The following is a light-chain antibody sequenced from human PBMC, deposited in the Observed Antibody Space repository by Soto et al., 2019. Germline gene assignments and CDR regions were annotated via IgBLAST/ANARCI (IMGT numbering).Light chain of an antibody. J-gene: IGLJ2*01. CDR3: SSYAGSNTFV. V-gene: IGLV2-23*03. CDR2: EGT. Sequence: QSALTQPASVSGSPGQSITFSCTGTSSDVGSYILVSWYQQHPGKAPKLLIYEGTKRPSGVSNRFSGSKSGNTASLTISGLQAEDEADYYCSSYAGSNTFVFGGGTKVTVL. CDR1: SSDVGSYIL.